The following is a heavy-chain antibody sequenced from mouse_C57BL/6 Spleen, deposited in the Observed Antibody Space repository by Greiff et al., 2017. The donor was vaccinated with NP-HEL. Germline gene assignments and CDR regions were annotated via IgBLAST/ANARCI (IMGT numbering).Heavy chain of an antibody. CDR2: INYDGSST. D-gene: IGHD4-1*01. V-gene: IGHV5-16*01. J-gene: IGHJ2*01. Sequence: DVKLVESEGGLVQPGSFMKLSCTASGFTFSDYYMAWVRQVPEKGLEWVANINYDGSSTYYLDSLKSRFIISRDNAKNILYLQMSSLKSEDTATYYCAREEMGRGYFDYWGQGTTLTVSS. CDR3: AREEMGRGYFDY. CDR1: GFTFSDYY.